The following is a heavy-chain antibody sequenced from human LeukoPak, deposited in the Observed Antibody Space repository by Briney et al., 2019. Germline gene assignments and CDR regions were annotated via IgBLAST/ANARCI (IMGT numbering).Heavy chain of an antibody. V-gene: IGHV3-11*01. CDR2: ISSSGSTI. Sequence: GGSLRLSCAAAGFTFSDYYMSWIRQAPGKGLEWVSYISSSGSTIYYADSVKGRFTISRDNAKNSLYLQMNSLRAEDTAVYYCARYRWLQAAAGTFFDYWGQGTLVTVSS. J-gene: IGHJ4*02. CDR3: ARYRWLQAAAGTFFDY. D-gene: IGHD6-13*01. CDR1: GFTFSDYY.